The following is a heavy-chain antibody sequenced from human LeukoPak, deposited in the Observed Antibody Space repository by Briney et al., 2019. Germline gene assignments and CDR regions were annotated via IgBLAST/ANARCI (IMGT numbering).Heavy chain of an antibody. CDR2: VSGSGGGT. J-gene: IGHJ4*02. CDR1: GFTFSSFA. D-gene: IGHD2-2*02. CDR3: AKASQLGYCSSTSCYTDY. Sequence: PGGSLRLSCAASGFTFSSFAMSWVRQAPGKGLEWVSTVSGSGGGTYYTDVVKGRFTISRDNSKNTLYLQMNSLRAEDTAVYYCAKASQLGYCSSTSCYTDYWGQGTLVTVSS. V-gene: IGHV3-23*01.